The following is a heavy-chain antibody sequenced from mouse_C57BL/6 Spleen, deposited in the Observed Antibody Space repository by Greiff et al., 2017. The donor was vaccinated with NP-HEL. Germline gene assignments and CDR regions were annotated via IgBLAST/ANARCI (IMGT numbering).Heavy chain of an antibody. J-gene: IGHJ4*01. CDR3: ASYYYDYDEDYAMDY. CDR1: GYAFSSSW. V-gene: IGHV1-82*01. D-gene: IGHD2-4*01. CDR2: IYPGDGDT. Sequence: VKLQQSGPELVKPGASVKISCKASGYAFSSSWMNWVKQRPGKGLEWIGRIYPGDGDTNYNGKFKGKATLTADKSSSTAYMQLSSLTSEDSAVYFCASYYYDYDEDYAMDYWGQGTSVTVSS.